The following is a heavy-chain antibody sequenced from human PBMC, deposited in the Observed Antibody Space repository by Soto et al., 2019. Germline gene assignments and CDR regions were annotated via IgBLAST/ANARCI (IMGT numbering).Heavy chain of an antibody. CDR3: ARDPGGYCSSTSCYSVPDFDP. D-gene: IGHD2-2*03. Sequence: PGGSLRLSCAASGFTFSSYSVNWVRQAPEKGLEWVSSISSSSSYIYYADSVKGRFTISRDNAKNSLYLQMNSLRAEDTAVYYCARDPGGYCSSTSCYSVPDFDPWGQGTLVTVSS. V-gene: IGHV3-21*01. CDR2: ISSSSSYI. CDR1: GFTFSSYS. J-gene: IGHJ5*02.